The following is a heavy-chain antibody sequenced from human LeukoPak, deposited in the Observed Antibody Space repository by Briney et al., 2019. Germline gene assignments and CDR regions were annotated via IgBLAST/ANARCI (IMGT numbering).Heavy chain of an antibody. J-gene: IGHJ4*02. CDR1: GFTFSSYA. CDR3: AKDTTVVATSSYF. D-gene: IGHD5-12*01. V-gene: IGHV3-23*01. CDR2: VVGGGTT. Sequence: GGSLRLSCAASGFTFSSYAMAWVRQTPGKGLEWVSTVVGGGTTFYADSVRGRFTISRDNSKNTLYLQMNSLRGDDTAVYYCAKDTTVVATSSYFWGQGTLVTVSS.